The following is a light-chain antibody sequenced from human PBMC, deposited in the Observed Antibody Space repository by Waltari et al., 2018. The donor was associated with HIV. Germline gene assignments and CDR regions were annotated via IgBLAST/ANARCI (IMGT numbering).Light chain of an antibody. J-gene: IGKJ2*01. Sequence: DIQMTQSPSSLSASVGDRVTITCRASQTINTYLNWYQQKPGKAPKLLIYDASSLQSGVPSRFVGSGSGTDFTLTIKNLQPGDFATYFCQQSDSFPYTFGPGTKLDI. CDR1: QTINTY. CDR3: QQSDSFPYT. V-gene: IGKV1-39*01. CDR2: DAS.